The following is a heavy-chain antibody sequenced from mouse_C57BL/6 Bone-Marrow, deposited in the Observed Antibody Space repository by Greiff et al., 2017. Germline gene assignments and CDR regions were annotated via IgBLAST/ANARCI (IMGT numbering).Heavy chain of an antibody. J-gene: IGHJ1*03. CDR2: IYPRDGST. D-gene: IGHD1-2*01. Sequence: VQGVESDAELVKPGASVKISCKVSGYTFTDHTIHWMKQRPEQGLEWIGYIYPRDGSTKYNEKFKGKATLTADKSSSTAYMQLNSLTSEDSAVYFCARGTTAAPADWYFDVWGTGTTVTDSS. CDR1: GYTFTDHT. V-gene: IGHV1-78*01. CDR3: ARGTTAAPADWYFDV.